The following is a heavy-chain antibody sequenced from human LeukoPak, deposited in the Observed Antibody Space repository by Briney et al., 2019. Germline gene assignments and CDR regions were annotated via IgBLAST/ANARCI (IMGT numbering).Heavy chain of an antibody. Sequence: PSESLSLTCAVSGYSISSGYYWGWIRQPPGKGLEWIGSVYHSGSTFYNPSLKSRVTISVDTSKNQFSLKVTSVTAADTATYYCARGISTTGTDHWGQGTLVTVSS. V-gene: IGHV4-38-2*01. D-gene: IGHD6-13*01. CDR2: VYHSGST. CDR1: GYSISSGYY. J-gene: IGHJ5*02. CDR3: ARGISTTGTDH.